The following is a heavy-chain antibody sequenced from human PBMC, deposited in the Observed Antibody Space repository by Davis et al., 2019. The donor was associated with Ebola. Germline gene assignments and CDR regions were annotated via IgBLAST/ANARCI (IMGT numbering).Heavy chain of an antibody. CDR1: GFTFSSYA. CDR2: IKQDGSEK. V-gene: IGHV3-7*01. Sequence: GESLKISCAASGFTFSSYAMSWVRQAPGKGLDWVANIKQDGSEKYYVDSVKGRYTISRDNAKNSLYLQMNSLRAEDTAVYYCARDTDYVWGSYRFDYWGQGTLVTVSS. J-gene: IGHJ4*02. CDR3: ARDTDYVWGSYRFDY. D-gene: IGHD3-16*02.